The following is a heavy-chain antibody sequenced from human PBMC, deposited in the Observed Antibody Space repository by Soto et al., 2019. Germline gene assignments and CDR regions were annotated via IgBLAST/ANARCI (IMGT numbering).Heavy chain of an antibody. CDR3: ARLRDGDYTAPIEYYYYMAV. Sequence: SETLSLTCTVSGGSISSYYWSWIRQPPGKGLEWIGYIYYSGSTNYNPSLKSRVTISVDTSKNQFSLKLSSVTAADTAVYYCARLRDGDYTAPIEYYYYMAVWGKGTTVTVSS. CDR2: IYYSGST. J-gene: IGHJ6*03. CDR1: GGSISSYY. D-gene: IGHD4-17*01. V-gene: IGHV4-59*08.